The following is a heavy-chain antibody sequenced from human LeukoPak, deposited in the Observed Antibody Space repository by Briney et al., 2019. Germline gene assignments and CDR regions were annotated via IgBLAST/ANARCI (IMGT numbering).Heavy chain of an antibody. CDR2: IIPILGIA. V-gene: IGHV1-69*02. CDR3: ARGHQPPYYGMDV. Sequence: ASVKVSRKASGGTFSSYTISWVRQAPGQGLEWMGRIIPILGIANYAQKFQGRVTITADKSTSTAYMELSSLRSEDTAVFYCARGHQPPYYGMDVWGQGTTVTVSS. CDR1: GGTFSSYT. J-gene: IGHJ6*02.